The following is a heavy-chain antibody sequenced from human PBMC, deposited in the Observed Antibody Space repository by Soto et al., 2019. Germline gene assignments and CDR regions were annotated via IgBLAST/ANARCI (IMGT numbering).Heavy chain of an antibody. CDR1: GFTFSSYS. Sequence: EVQLVESGGGLVKPGGSLRLSCAGSGFTFSSYSMNWVRQAPGKGLEWVSSISSSSSYIYYADSVKGRFTISRDNAKNSLYLQMNSLRAEDTAVYYCARDEYYYDSSGYPFDYWGQGTLVTVSS. CDR2: ISSSSSYI. CDR3: ARDEYYYDSSGYPFDY. V-gene: IGHV3-21*01. D-gene: IGHD3-22*01. J-gene: IGHJ4*02.